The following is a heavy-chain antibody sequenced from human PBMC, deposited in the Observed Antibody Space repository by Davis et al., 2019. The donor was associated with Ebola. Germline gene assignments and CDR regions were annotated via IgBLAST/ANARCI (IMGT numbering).Heavy chain of an antibody. V-gene: IGHV3-74*01. CDR2: INSDGSST. CDR3: ARDLPGGDWYFDL. D-gene: IGHD1-14*01. Sequence: GESLKISCAASGFTFSSYWMHWVRQAPGKGLVWVSRINSDGSSTSYADSVKGRFTISGDNAKNTLYLQMNSLRAEDTAVYYCARDLPGGDWYFDLWGRGTLVTVSS. CDR1: GFTFSSYW. J-gene: IGHJ2*01.